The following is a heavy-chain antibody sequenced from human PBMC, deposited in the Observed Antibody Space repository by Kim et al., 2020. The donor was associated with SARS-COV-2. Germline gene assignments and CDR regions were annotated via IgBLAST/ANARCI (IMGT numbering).Heavy chain of an antibody. J-gene: IGHJ4*01. Sequence: SETLSLTCTVSGGSISGGGHYWSWIRQPPGRNLEWIGYIYYSGSTSYNPSLKSRVTISVDTSKNQFSLKLSSVTTADTAVYYCARDSTGVSSGWIFAYWG. V-gene: IGHV4-30-4*01. D-gene: IGHD6-19*01. CDR3: ARDSTGVSSGWIFAY. CDR1: GGSISGGGHY. CDR2: IYYSGST.